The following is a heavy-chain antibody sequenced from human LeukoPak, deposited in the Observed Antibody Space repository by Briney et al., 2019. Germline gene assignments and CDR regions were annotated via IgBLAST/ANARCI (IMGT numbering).Heavy chain of an antibody. Sequence: GSLRLSCAASGFTFSSYGMHWVRQAPGKGLEWVAVISYDGSNKYYADSVKGRFTISRDNSKNTLYLQMNSLRAEDTAVYYCANPMAWDSGYDRPFDYWGQGTLVTVSS. D-gene: IGHD5-12*01. V-gene: IGHV3-30*18. CDR2: ISYDGSNK. J-gene: IGHJ4*02. CDR3: ANPMAWDSGYDRPFDY. CDR1: GFTFSSYG.